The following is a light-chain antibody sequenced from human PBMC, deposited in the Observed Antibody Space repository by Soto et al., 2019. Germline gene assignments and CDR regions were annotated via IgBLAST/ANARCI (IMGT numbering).Light chain of an antibody. Sequence: QSALTQPPSASGSPGQSVTISCTGTSSDVGNYNYVSWYQQYPGKAPKLMIFEVTKRPSGVPHRFSGSKSGNTASLTVSGLQPDDEADYYCSSYSGSSALVFGGGTKLTGL. CDR3: SSYSGSSALV. J-gene: IGLJ2*01. V-gene: IGLV2-8*01. CDR1: SSDVGNYNY. CDR2: EVT.